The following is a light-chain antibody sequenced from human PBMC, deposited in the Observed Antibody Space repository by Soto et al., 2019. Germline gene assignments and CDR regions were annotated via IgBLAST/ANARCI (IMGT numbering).Light chain of an antibody. V-gene: IGLV2-14*01. Sequence: QSALAQPSSLSGSPGQSITISCTGTITDVGGYNYVSWYQHHSGKAPKLLIYEVTNRPSGISDRFSGSKSVNTASLTISGLQAEDESDYYCGSYSSTDTTFVFGTGTKVTVL. CDR2: EVT. CDR3: GSYSSTDTTFV. CDR1: ITDVGGYNY. J-gene: IGLJ1*01.